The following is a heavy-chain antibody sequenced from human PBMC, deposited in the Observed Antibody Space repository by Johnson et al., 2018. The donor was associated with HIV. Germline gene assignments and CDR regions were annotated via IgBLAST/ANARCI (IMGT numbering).Heavy chain of an antibody. J-gene: IGHJ3*02. Sequence: QVQLVESGGGVVQPGRSLRLSCAASGFTFSSYAMHWVRQAPGKGLEWVAVISYDGSYKFYADSVKGRFTIPRDNSTNTLYLQMNSLRAEDTAVYYCARPSVMTTLTTTPWAFNIWGQGTMVTVSS. CDR3: ARPSVMTTLTTTPWAFNI. D-gene: IGHD4-17*01. CDR1: GFTFSSYA. CDR2: ISYDGSYK. V-gene: IGHV3-30*04.